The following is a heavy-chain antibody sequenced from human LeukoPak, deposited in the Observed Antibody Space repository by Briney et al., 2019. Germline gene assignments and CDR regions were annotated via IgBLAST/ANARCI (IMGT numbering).Heavy chain of an antibody. J-gene: IGHJ4*02. D-gene: IGHD5-12*01. V-gene: IGHV1-69*06. CDR1: GGTFSSYA. CDR3: ARGRRYSGYDAIGF. Sequence: GASVKVSCKASGGTFSSYAISWVRQAPGQGLEWMGGIIPIFGTANYAQKFQGRVTITADKSTSTAYMELSSLRSEDTAVYYCARGRRYSGYDAIGFWGQGTLVTVSS. CDR2: IIPIFGTA.